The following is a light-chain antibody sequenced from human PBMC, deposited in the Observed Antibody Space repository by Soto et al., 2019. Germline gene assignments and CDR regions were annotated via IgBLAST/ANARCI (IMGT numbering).Light chain of an antibody. CDR3: QQRSNWPWT. CDR1: QSVRSY. V-gene: IGKV3-11*01. Sequence: EIVLTESPATLALSPGERATLSCRASQSVRSYLAWYQQKPGQAPRLLIYDAANRATGIPARFSGSGSGTEFTLTISSLEPEDFAVYYCQQRSNWPWTFGQGTKVET. J-gene: IGKJ1*01. CDR2: DAA.